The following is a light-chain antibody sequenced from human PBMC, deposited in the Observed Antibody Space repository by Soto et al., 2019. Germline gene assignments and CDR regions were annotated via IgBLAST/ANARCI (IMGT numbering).Light chain of an antibody. CDR3: QTGGTVTVI. CDR1: SGHSTYA. CDR2: LNSDGSY. J-gene: IGLJ2*01. V-gene: IGLV4-69*01. Sequence: QSVLTQSPSASASLGASVKLTCTLSSGHSTYALAWHQLQPEKGPRLLMKLNSDGSYNKGDGIPDRFSGSSSGAERYLTISSLQSEDEAAYYCQTGGTVTVIFGGGTKLTVL.